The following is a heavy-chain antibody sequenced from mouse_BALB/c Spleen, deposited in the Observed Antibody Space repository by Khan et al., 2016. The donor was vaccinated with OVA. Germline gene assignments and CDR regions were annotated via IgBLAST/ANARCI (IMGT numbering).Heavy chain of an antibody. CDR1: GYTFTNYG. J-gene: IGHJ4*01. D-gene: IGHD2-10*02. Sequence: QIQLVQSGPEMKKPGETVNISCKASGYTFTNYGMNWVKQSPGKALKWMGWINTFTGEPTYADDFKGRFACSLETSASTAYLQFNHLKNEDTATYFCARPPYFSYGLALWGQGHTVTVAS. CDR3: ARPPYFSYGLAL. V-gene: IGHV9-3-1*01. CDR2: INTFTGEP.